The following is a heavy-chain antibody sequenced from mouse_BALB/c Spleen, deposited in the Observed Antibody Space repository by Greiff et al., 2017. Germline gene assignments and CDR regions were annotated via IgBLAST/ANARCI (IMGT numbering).Heavy chain of an antibody. D-gene: IGHD2-1*01. Sequence: VQLKESGPELVKPGASVKISCKASGYSFTGYYMHWVKQSHVKSLEWIGRINPYNGATSYNQNFKDKASLTVDKSSSTAYMELHSLTSEDSAVYYCARGGNYNAMDYWVQGTSVTVSS. J-gene: IGHJ4*01. CDR2: INPYNGAT. V-gene: IGHV1-31*01. CDR1: GYSFTGYY. CDR3: ARGGNYNAMDY.